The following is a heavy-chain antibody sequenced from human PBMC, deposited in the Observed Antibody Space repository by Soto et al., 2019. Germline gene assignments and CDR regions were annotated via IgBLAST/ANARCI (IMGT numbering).Heavy chain of an antibody. Sequence: QVQLVQSGAEVKNPGSSVKVSCKASGGTFSSYAISGVRQAPGQGLEWMGGIIPIFGTANYAQQFQGRVTITADEATSTAYMELRCLRSEDTAVYYCARHPGGRGYYYGMDVWGQGTTVTVSS. CDR2: IIPIFGTA. CDR3: ARHPGGRGYYYGMDV. CDR1: GGTFSSYA. D-gene: IGHD2-15*01. V-gene: IGHV1-69*12. J-gene: IGHJ6*02.